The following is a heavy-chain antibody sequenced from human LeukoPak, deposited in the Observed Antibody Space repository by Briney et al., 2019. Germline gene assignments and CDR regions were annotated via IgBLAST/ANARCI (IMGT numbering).Heavy chain of an antibody. J-gene: IGHJ4*02. CDR2: IIPILGIA. D-gene: IGHD3-22*01. CDR3: ASNYYDSSGYYYVDY. CDR1: EGTFSSYA. V-gene: IGHV1-69*04. Sequence: SVKVSCKASEGTFSSYAISWVRQAPGQGLEWMGRIIPILGIANYAQKFQGRVTITADKSTSTAYMELSSLRSEDTAVYYCASNYYDSSGYYYVDYWGQGTLVTVS.